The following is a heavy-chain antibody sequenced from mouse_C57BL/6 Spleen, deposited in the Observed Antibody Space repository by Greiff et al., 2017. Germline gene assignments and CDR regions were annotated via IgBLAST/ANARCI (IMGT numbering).Heavy chain of an antibody. V-gene: IGHV5-17*01. CDR2: ISSGSSTI. J-gene: IGHJ4*01. Sequence: EVKLMESGGGLVKPGGSLKLSCAASGFTFSDSGMHWVRQAPEKGLEWVAYISSGSSTIYYADTVKGRFTISRDNAKNTLFLQMTSLRSEDTAMYYCARSNYGNYYAMDYWGQGTSVTVSS. CDR1: GFTFSDSG. CDR3: ARSNYGNYYAMDY. D-gene: IGHD1-1*01.